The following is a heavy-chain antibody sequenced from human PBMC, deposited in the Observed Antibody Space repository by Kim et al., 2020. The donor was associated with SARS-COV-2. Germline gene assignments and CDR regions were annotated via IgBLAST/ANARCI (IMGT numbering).Heavy chain of an antibody. Sequence: SVKVSCKASGGTFSSYAISWVRQAPGQGLEWMGGSIPIFGTANYAQKFQGRVTITADKSTSTAYMELSSLRSEDTAVYYCASLVGATKVWYFDLWGRGTLVTASS. CDR3: ASLVGATKVWYFDL. CDR1: GGTFSSYA. D-gene: IGHD1-26*01. CDR2: SIPIFGTA. J-gene: IGHJ2*01. V-gene: IGHV1-69*06.